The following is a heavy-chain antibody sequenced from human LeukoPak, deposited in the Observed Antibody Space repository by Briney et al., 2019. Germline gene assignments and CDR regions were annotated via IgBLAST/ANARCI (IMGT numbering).Heavy chain of an antibody. J-gene: IGHJ4*02. CDR3: ARQVLHTAIDY. V-gene: IGHV4-39*01. D-gene: IGHD5-18*01. Sequence: SETLSLTCTVSGVSISSSSYHWDWIRQPPGKGLEWIGSIYDSGSTYYSPSLKSRVTISVDTSKNQFSLRLNSVTAADTAVYYCARQVLHTAIDYWGQETLLTVSS. CDR2: IYDSGST. CDR1: GVSISSSSYH.